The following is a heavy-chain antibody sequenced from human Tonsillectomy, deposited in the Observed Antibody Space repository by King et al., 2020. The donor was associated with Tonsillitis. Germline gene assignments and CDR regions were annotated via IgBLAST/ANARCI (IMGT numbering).Heavy chain of an antibody. CDR1: DYTFTSFG. Sequence: QLVQSGAEVKKPGASVKVSCQTSDYTFTSFGISWVRQAPGQGLEWIGWITTYNGNTNYEQKLQGRVTMTTDTSTGTAYMELRSPRSDDTAVYYCARDMGYYDSTGYYMYYFDYWGQGTLVTVSS. CDR2: ITTYNGNT. CDR3: ARDMGYYDSTGYYMYYFDY. V-gene: IGHV1-18*01. J-gene: IGHJ4*02. D-gene: IGHD3-22*01.